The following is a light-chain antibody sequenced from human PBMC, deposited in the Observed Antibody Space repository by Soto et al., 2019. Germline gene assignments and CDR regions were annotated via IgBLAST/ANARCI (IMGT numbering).Light chain of an antibody. CDR1: DIEDKS. Sequence: SYELTQPPSVSVAPGQTATITCGGNDIEDKSVHWYQQKPGQAPVLVVYDDFDRPSGIPERFSCSNSGNTATLTISRVEAGDEADYYSQLWDTSSDHWVFGGGNKLTVL. J-gene: IGLJ3*02. CDR2: DDF. CDR3: QLWDTSSDHWV. V-gene: IGLV3-21*02.